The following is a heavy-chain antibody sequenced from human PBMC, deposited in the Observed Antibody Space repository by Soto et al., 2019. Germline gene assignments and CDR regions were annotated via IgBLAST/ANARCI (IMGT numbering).Heavy chain of an antibody. CDR2: IIPIFGTA. Sequence: SVKVSCKASGGTFSSYAISWVRQAPGQGLEWMGGIIPIFGTANYAQKFQGRVTITADESTSTAYMELSSLRSEDTAVYYCASTYYYDSSGPFDYWGQGTLVTVSS. CDR3: ASTYYYDSSGPFDY. D-gene: IGHD3-22*01. CDR1: GGTFSSYA. V-gene: IGHV1-69*13. J-gene: IGHJ4*02.